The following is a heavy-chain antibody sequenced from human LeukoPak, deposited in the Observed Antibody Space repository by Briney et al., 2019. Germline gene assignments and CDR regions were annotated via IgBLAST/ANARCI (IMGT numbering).Heavy chain of an antibody. CDR2: ISAYNGNT. V-gene: IGHV1-18*01. J-gene: IGHJ3*02. CDR3: ARAGFESSYDFWSGYSEGAFDI. CDR1: GGTFSSYG. Sequence: ASVKVSCKASGGTFSSYGISWVRQAPGQGLEWMGWISAYNGNTNYAQKLQGRVTMTTDTSTSTAYMELRSLRSDDTAVYYCARAGFESSYDFWSGYSEGAFDIWGQGTMVTVSS. D-gene: IGHD3-3*01.